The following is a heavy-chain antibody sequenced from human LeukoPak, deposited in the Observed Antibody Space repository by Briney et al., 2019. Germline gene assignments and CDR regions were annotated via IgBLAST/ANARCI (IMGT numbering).Heavy chain of an antibody. CDR2: ISQDGSIK. Sequence: GGSLRLSCAASGFTFSSHTIHWVRQAPDKGLEWVAVISQDGSIKAYADAVKGRFTISRDNSKNTLSLQMNSLRAEDTAVYYCAKSDCASDGCKLLNYWGQGTLVTVSS. D-gene: IGHD2-21*01. CDR3: AKSDCASDGCKLLNY. V-gene: IGHV3-30-3*02. J-gene: IGHJ4*02. CDR1: GFTFSSHT.